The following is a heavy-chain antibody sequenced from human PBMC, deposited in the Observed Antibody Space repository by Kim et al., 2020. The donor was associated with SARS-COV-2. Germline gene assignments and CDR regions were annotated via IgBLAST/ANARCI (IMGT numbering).Heavy chain of an antibody. CDR1: GYTLTELS. CDR2: FDPEDGET. CDR3: ATDLGDSSGYYYLLDY. V-gene: IGHV1-24*01. Sequence: ASVKVSCKVSGYTLTELSMHWVRQAPGKGLEWMGGFDPEDGETIYAQKFQGRVTMTEDTSTDTAYMELSSLRSEDTAVYYCATDLGDSSGYYYLLDYWGQGTLVTVSS. D-gene: IGHD3-22*01. J-gene: IGHJ4*02.